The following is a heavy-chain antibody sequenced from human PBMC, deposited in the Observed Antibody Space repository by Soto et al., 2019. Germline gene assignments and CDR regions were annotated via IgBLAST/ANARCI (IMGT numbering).Heavy chain of an antibody. J-gene: IGHJ4*02. CDR3: AREYDILTGDESYFDY. Sequence: PVGSLRLSCAASGFTFSSYGMHWVRQAPGKGLEWVAVIWYDGSNKYYADSVKGRFTISRDNSKNTLYLQMNSLRAEDTAVYYCAREYDILTGDESYFDYWGQGTLVTVSS. CDR1: GFTFSSYG. CDR2: IWYDGSNK. D-gene: IGHD3-9*01. V-gene: IGHV3-33*01.